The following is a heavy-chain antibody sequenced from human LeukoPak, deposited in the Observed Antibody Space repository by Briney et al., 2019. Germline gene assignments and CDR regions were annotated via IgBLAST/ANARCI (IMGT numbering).Heavy chain of an antibody. CDR1: GGSFSGYY. V-gene: IGHV4-34*01. D-gene: IGHD3-10*01. J-gene: IGHJ3*02. Sequence: SETLSLTCAVYGGSFSGYYWSWIRQPPGKGLEWIGEINHSGSTNYNPSLKSRVTISVDTSKNQFSLKLSSVTAADTAVYYCAREYGSGSYWVRAFDIWGQGTMVTVSS. CDR3: AREYGSGSYWVRAFDI. CDR2: INHSGST.